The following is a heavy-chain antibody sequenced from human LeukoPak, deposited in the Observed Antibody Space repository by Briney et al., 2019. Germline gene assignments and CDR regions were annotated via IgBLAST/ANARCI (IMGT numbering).Heavy chain of an antibody. Sequence: GGSLRLSCAASGFTFSSSAMSWVRQAPGKGLEWVSSISGSGGSTYYADSVEGRFTISRDNSKNTLYLQMNSLRAEDAAVYFCAKAPVTSCRGAYCYPFDSWGQGTLVTVSS. V-gene: IGHV3-23*01. CDR2: ISGSGGST. CDR1: GFTFSSSA. CDR3: AKAPVTSCRGAYCYPFDS. J-gene: IGHJ4*02. D-gene: IGHD2-21*01.